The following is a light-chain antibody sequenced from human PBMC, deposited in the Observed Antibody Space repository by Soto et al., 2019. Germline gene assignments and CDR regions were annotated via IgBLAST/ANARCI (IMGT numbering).Light chain of an antibody. V-gene: IGKV3D-20*02. CDR2: GAS. CDR3: QQRSNWPPIT. CDR1: QSVSSNY. Sequence: ENVLMQSPGTLSLSPGESATLSCRASQSVSSNYLAWYQQRPGQAPRLLIYGASSRATGIPDRFSGSGSGTDFTLTISRLEPEDFAVYYCQQRSNWPPITFGQGTRLEIK. J-gene: IGKJ5*01.